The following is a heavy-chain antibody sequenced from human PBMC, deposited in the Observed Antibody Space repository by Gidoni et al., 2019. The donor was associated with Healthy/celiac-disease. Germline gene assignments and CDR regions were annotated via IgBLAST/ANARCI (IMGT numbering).Heavy chain of an antibody. CDR1: GFTFSSYS. D-gene: IGHD3-22*01. J-gene: IGHJ2*01. CDR3: ARDRGNYYDSSEDFDL. Sequence: EVRLVESGGGLVKPGGSLRLSCAASGFTFSSYSMNWFRQAPGKGRDGVASIVSSICHIYYAASVNGRFTISRDNAKNSLYLQMNSLRAEDTAVYYGARDRGNYYDSSEDFDLWGRGTLVTVSS. CDR2: IVSSICHI. V-gene: IGHV3-21*01.